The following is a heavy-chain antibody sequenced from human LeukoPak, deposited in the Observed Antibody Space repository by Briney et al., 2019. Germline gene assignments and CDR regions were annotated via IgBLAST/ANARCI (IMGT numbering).Heavy chain of an antibody. V-gene: IGHV3-48*01. CDR1: GFSFSNYN. CDR2: LSSSSHSI. Sequence: GGSLVLSCAASGFSFSNYNMNGVRQAPGKGREGVSYLSSSSHSISYADSVQGRFTVSRDNAQDSLYLQLHNLKAGDTAVYYCARALTRDTLDLWGQGTMVTVSS. J-gene: IGHJ3*01. CDR3: ARALTRDTLDL.